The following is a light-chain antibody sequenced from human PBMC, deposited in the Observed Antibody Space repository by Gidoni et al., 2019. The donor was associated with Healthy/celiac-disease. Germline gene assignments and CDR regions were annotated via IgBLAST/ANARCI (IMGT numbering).Light chain of an antibody. CDR2: AAS. CDR1: QGISSY. V-gene: IGKV1-9*01. J-gene: IGKJ3*01. Sequence: DIQLTQSPSFLSASVGDRVTITCRASQGISSYLACYQQKPGKAPKLLIYAASTLQGGVRSRFSGSGSGTEFTLTSSCLQPEDFATYSCQQLSSSPLTFGPGTKVDIK. CDR3: QQLSSSPLT.